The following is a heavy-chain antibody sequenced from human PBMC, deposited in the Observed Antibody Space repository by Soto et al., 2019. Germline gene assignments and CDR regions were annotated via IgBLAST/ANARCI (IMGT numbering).Heavy chain of an antibody. J-gene: IGHJ4*02. V-gene: IGHV3-23*01. CDR1: GFTFSSYA. Sequence: EVQLLESGGGLVQPGGSLRLSCAASGFTFSSYAMSWVRQAPGKGLEWVSAISGSGGSTYYADSVKGRFTISRDNSKNTLYLQMNSLRAEDTVVYYCAKGFNDFWSGDFRPYYFDYWGQGTLVTVSS. CDR2: ISGSGGST. CDR3: AKGFNDFWSGDFRPYYFDY. D-gene: IGHD3-3*01.